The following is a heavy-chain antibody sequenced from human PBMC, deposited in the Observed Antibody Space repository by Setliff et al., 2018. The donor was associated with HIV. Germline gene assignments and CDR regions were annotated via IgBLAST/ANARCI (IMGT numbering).Heavy chain of an antibody. Sequence: ASVKVSCKVSGYTFTTYSLHWVRQAPGQSLEWLGWIHAGKGDTKYSQDLQGRITISSDASANTAYMELSNLRSDDTAVYFCVRGALLAAFDFDHWGHGTLVTVSS. CDR2: IHAGKGDT. D-gene: IGHD2-8*02. V-gene: IGHV1-3*01. J-gene: IGHJ4*01. CDR1: GYTFTTYS. CDR3: VRGALLAAFDFDH.